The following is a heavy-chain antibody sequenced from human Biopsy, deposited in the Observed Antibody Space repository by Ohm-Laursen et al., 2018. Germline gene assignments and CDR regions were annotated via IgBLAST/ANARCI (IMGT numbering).Heavy chain of an antibody. CDR3: ARHRADNFGALEY. V-gene: IGHV2-70*04. J-gene: IGHJ4*02. CDR2: IDRDDDE. D-gene: IGHD1-1*01. Sequence: TQTLTLTFTFSGFSLRSSGMRMSWVRQPPGKALEWLARIDRDDDEFYSPSLRARLTVSKDTSKNQVVLTLTNMGPVDTAAYYCARHRADNFGALEYWGQGILVTASS. CDR1: GFSLRSSGMR.